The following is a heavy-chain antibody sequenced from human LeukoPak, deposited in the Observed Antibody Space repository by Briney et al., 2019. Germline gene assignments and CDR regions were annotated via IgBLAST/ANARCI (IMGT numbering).Heavy chain of an antibody. Sequence: GGSLRLSCAASGFTFSSYAMSWVRQAPGKGLEWDSAISGSAYSTYYADSVKGRFTISRDNSKNTLYLQMNSLRAEDTAVYYCAKETVAAPPIDYRGQGTLVTVSS. CDR1: GFTFSSYA. CDR2: ISGSAYST. CDR3: AKETVAAPPIDY. D-gene: IGHD6-19*01. V-gene: IGHV3-23*01. J-gene: IGHJ4*02.